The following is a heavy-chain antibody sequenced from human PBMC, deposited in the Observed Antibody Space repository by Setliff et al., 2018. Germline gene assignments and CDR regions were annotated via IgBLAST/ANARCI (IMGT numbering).Heavy chain of an antibody. CDR2: LHTSGST. Sequence: SETLSLTCTVSGGSVGGGSYYWSWIRQSTERGLEWLGRLHTSGSTTYNPALNSRVTISVDTSTNQFSLRLTSLTAADTAVYFCARDNTILGATDHWGQGTLVTVSS. D-gene: IGHD1-26*01. CDR3: ARDNTILGATDH. J-gene: IGHJ5*02. V-gene: IGHV4-61*02. CDR1: GGSVGGGSYY.